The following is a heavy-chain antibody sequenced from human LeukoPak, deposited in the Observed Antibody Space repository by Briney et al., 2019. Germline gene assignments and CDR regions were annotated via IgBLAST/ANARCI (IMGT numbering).Heavy chain of an antibody. V-gene: IGHV1-18*01. D-gene: IGHD6-19*01. CDR3: ARDRAYGYSTVWDFDY. CDR1: GYTFTSYG. J-gene: IGHJ4*02. Sequence: GASVKVSCKASGYTFTSYGISWVRQAPGQGLEWMGWINPNSGGTNYAQKPQGRVTMTTDTSTSTAYLELRSLRSDDTAVYYCARDRAYGYSTVWDFDYWGQGTLVTVSS. CDR2: INPNSGGT.